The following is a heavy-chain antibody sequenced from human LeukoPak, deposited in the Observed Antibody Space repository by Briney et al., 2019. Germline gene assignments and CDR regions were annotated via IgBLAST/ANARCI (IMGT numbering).Heavy chain of an antibody. CDR2: IHYSGLT. Sequence: SETLSLTCSVSGASISRDFWSWIRQPPGKGLEWIGYIHYSGLTNYSPSLESRVTISVDTSKNQFSLKLSSVTAADTAVYYCARGGAGYCSSTSCPNYDYWGQGTLVTVSS. CDR3: ARGGAGYCSSTSCPNYDY. V-gene: IGHV4-59*08. D-gene: IGHD2-2*01. J-gene: IGHJ4*02. CDR1: GASISRDF.